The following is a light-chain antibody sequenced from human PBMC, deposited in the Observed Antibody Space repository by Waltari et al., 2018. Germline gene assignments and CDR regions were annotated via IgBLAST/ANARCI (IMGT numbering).Light chain of an antibody. CDR1: QSLVASDGNTY. J-gene: IGKJ1*01. V-gene: IGKV2D-30*01. CDR2: KVS. Sequence: VVRTRSPLSLPVTLGQPAPIPSRSSQSLVASDGNTYLNWCQQRPGQSPRRLIYKVSNWDTGVPARFSGSGSGTEFTLRISSVEAEDVGVYYCQQDDNLPPAFGQGTKVEIK. CDR3: QQDDNLPPA.